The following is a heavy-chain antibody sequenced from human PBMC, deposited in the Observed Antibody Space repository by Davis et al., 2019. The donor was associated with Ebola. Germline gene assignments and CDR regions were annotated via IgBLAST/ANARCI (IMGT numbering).Heavy chain of an antibody. CDR3: ASAGYRGYDFDH. CDR1: GYSFTGNW. J-gene: IGHJ4*02. V-gene: IGHV5-51*01. D-gene: IGHD5-12*01. Sequence: GGSLRLSCKGSGYSFTGNWIGWVRQMPGKGLEWMGIIYPGDSDTRYSPSFQGQVTISADKSISTAYLQWNSLKASDSAMYYCASAGYRGYDFDHWGQGTLVTVSS. CDR2: IYPGDSDT.